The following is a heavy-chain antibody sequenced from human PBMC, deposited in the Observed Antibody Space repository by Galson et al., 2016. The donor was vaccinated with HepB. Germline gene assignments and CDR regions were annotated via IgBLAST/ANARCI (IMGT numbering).Heavy chain of an antibody. V-gene: IGHV6-1*01. CDR3: AKGRYGGYFYGIDV. J-gene: IGHJ6*01. CDR2: TYYKSKWYN. D-gene: IGHD4-23*01. CDR1: GDSVSNTSAIYT. Sequence: CAISGDSVSNTSAIYTWIWIRQSPSRGLEWLGRTYYKSKWYNDYAVSVKSRITIKADTSKNEFSLQLNSVTHEDTAGYYCAKGRYGGYFYGIDVWGQGTTVTVSS.